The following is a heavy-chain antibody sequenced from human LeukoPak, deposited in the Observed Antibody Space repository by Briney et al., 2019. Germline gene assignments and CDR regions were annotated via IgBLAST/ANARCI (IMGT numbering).Heavy chain of an antibody. Sequence: SQTLSLTCAVSGGSITSGDYSWSWIRQPPGQGLEWIGYIYHSGSTYYNPSLKSRVTISVDRSKNQFSLKLSSVTAADTAVYYCARVWSSFPYYFDYWGQGTLVTVSS. V-gene: IGHV4-30-2*01. CDR1: GGSITSGDYS. J-gene: IGHJ4*02. CDR2: IYHSGST. CDR3: ARVWSSFPYYFDY. D-gene: IGHD1-26*01.